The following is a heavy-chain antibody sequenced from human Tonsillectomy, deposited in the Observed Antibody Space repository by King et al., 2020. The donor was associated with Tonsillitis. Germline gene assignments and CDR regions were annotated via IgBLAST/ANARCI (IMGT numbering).Heavy chain of an antibody. V-gene: IGHV3-48*02. CDR3: ARKDGGESAGATRPLAD. CDR2: ITSSATTI. D-gene: IGHD1-26*01. Sequence: VQLVESGGGLVQPGGSLRLSCAASGFTFSSYSMNWVRQAPGKGLEWVSYITSSATTIHYADSVKGRFTISRDNAKISLFLQMNSLKDEDTAVYYCARKDGGESAGATRPLADWGQGPLVTVPS. J-gene: IGHJ4*02. CDR1: GFTFSSYS.